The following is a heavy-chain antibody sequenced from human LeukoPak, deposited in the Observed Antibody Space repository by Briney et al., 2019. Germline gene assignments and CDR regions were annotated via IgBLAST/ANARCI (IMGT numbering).Heavy chain of an antibody. V-gene: IGHV1-18*01. CDR3: ARDNPREAFDI. CDR2: IGAYNGNT. D-gene: IGHD1-14*01. J-gene: IGHJ3*02. Sequence: GASVKVSCKASGYTFTNYGITWVRQAPGQGLEWMGWIGAYNGNTNYAQKLQGRVTITTDTSTSTAYMELRSLRSDDTAVYYCARDNPREAFDIWGQGTMVTVSS. CDR1: GYTFTNYG.